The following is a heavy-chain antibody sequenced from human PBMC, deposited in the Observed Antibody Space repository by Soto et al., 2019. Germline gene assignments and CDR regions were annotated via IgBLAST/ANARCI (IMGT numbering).Heavy chain of an antibody. Sequence: QVQLIQSGAELKRPGSSVKVSCKASGDTFSSYSITWLRQAPGQRLEWMGGIIPILAKPTYAQKFQGRVAITADDSTITVYMELTSLTSEDTAVYYCARGRGIWNAFYIWGQGTPLSVSS. D-gene: IGHD1-1*01. CDR1: GDTFSSYS. V-gene: IGHV1-69*01. CDR3: ARGRGIWNAFYI. CDR2: IIPILAKP. J-gene: IGHJ3*02.